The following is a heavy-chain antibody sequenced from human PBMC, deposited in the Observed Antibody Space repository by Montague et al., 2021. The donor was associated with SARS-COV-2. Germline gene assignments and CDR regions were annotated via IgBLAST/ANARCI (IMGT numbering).Heavy chain of an antibody. Sequence: SLRLSCAASGFTFNNFGMHWVRQAPGQGLEWVAVISYEGSIQYYADSVKGRFTISRDWSKSTLYLQMSSLRAEGTAVYYCAKDATIFWFERGRGTFDYWGRGTLVAVSS. CDR2: ISYEGSIQ. J-gene: IGHJ4*02. CDR3: AKDATIFWFERGRGTFDY. V-gene: IGHV3-30*18. D-gene: IGHD3-10*01. CDR1: GFTFNNFG.